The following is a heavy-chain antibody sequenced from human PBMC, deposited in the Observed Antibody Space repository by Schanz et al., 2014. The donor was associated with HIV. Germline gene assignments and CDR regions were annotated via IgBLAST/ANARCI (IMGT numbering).Heavy chain of an antibody. D-gene: IGHD6-13*01. CDR3: AKGTFLAADGHDAFDI. CDR2: ISYDGSNK. CDR1: GFTFSSYA. V-gene: IGHV3-30-3*01. J-gene: IGHJ3*02. Sequence: QVQLVESGGGVVQPGRSLRLSCAASGFTFSSYAMHWVRQAAGKGLEWVAVISYDGSNKNYADSVKGRFTISRDNAKNSLYLQMNSLRPEDTALYYCAKGTFLAADGHDAFDIWGQGTTVTVSS.